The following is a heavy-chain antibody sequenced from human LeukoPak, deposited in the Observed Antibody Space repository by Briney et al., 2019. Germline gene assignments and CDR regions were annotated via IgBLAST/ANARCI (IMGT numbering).Heavy chain of an antibody. J-gene: IGHJ6*02. CDR1: GYTFTSYG. V-gene: IGHV1-18*01. CDR3: ARDIVVVPAATFSSGWYSYYYGMDV. D-gene: IGHD2-2*01. Sequence: ASVTVSCKASGYTFTSYGISWVRQAPGQGLEWMGWISAYNGNTNYAQKLQGRVTMTTDTSTSAAYMQLRSLRSDDTAVYYCARDIVVVPAATFSSGWYSYYYGMDVWGQGTTVTVSS. CDR2: ISAYNGNT.